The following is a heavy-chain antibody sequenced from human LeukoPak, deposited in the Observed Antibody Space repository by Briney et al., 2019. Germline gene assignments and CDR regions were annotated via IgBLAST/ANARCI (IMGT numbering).Heavy chain of an antibody. CDR2: ISAYNGNT. V-gene: IGHV1-18*01. D-gene: IGHD6-19*01. CDR1: GYTFTSYG. CDR3: AREWLGSGWYKDYYYGMDA. J-gene: IGHJ6*02. Sequence: GASVKVSCKASGYTFTSYGISWVRQAPGQGLEWMGWISAYNGNTNYAQKLQGRVTMTTDTSTSTAYMELRSLRSDDTAVYYCAREWLGSGWYKDYYYGMDAWGQGTTVTVSS.